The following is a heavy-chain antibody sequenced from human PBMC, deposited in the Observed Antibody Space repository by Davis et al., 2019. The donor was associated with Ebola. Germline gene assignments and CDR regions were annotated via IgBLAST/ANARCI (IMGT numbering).Heavy chain of an antibody. J-gene: IGHJ4*02. D-gene: IGHD1-26*01. CDR2: INNNGDSI. Sequence: PGGSLRLSCAVSGFTFRSCEMSWVRQAPGKGLEWVSYINNNGDSIDYADSVRGRFTISRDNAKNSLYLQMNSLRAEDTAIYYCARDRCSGSDKRGDYWGQGTQVTVSS. V-gene: IGHV3-48*03. CDR1: GFTFRSCE. CDR3: ARDRCSGSDKRGDY.